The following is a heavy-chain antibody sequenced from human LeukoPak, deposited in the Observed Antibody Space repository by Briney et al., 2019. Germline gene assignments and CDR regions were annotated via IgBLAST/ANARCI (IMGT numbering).Heavy chain of an antibody. V-gene: IGHV1-69*11. CDR2: IIPILGTP. D-gene: IGHD3-9*01. Sequence: SVKVSCKASGYTFTSYAMNWVRQAPGQGLEWMGRIIPILGTPDYAQKFQGRVTITADESTSTAYMELSRLRFEDTAVYYCARQGYTNNLGGYFGDKDDGFDLWGQGTMVTVSS. CDR1: GYTFTSYA. CDR3: ARQGYTNNLGGYFGDKDDGFDL. J-gene: IGHJ3*01.